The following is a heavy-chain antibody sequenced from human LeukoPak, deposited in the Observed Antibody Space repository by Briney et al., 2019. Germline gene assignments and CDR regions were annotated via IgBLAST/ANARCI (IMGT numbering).Heavy chain of an antibody. CDR2: LDWDDDK. CDR3: ARIAPRDYYGSGTYLDY. D-gene: IGHD3-10*01. Sequence: GSGPALVKPTQTLTLTCTFSGFSLSTSGMCVSWIRQPPGEALEWLARLDWDDDKYYSTSLKTRLTISKDTSKNQVVLTMTNMDPVDTATYYCARIAPRDYYGSGTYLDYWGQGTLVTVSS. V-gene: IGHV2-70*11. CDR1: GFSLSTSGMC. J-gene: IGHJ4*02.